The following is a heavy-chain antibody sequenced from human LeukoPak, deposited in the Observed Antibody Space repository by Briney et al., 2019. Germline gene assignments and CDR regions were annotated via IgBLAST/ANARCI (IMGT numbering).Heavy chain of an antibody. V-gene: IGHV3-30*18. CDR3: AKASFYGDYVFDY. J-gene: IGHJ4*02. Sequence: GGSLRLSCAASGFTFRNYGMHWVRQAPGKGLEWVAVISYDGSNKYYADSVKGRFTISRDNSKNTLYLQMTSLRAEDTSVYYCAKASFYGDYVFDYWGQGTLVTVSS. CDR1: GFTFRNYG. D-gene: IGHD4-17*01. CDR2: ISYDGSNK.